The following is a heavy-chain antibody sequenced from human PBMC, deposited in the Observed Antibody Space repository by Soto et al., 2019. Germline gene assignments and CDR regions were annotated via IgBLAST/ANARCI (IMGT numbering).Heavy chain of an antibody. CDR3: ARGVGIAVFYYYYGMDV. CDR2: IYYSGST. V-gene: IGHV4-59*01. D-gene: IGHD6-19*01. J-gene: IGHJ6*02. Sequence: SETLSLTCTVSGGSISSYYWSWIRQPPGKGLEWIGYIYYSGSTNYNPSLKSRVTISVDTSKNQFSLKLSSVTAADTAVYYCARGVGIAVFYYYYGMDVWGQGTTVS. CDR1: GGSISSYY.